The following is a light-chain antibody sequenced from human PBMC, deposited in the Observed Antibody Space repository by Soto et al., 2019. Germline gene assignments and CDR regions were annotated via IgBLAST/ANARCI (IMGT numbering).Light chain of an antibody. V-gene: IGLV2-14*01. Sequence: QSVLTQPASVSGSPGQSIAISCTGTSSDVGGYDYVSWYQQQPDKAPKLMIYDVTKRPSGVSNRFSGSKSGNTASLTISGLQAEDEADYYCSSYTSSSTRVFGTGTKVTVL. J-gene: IGLJ1*01. CDR1: SSDVGGYDY. CDR2: DVT. CDR3: SSYTSSSTRV.